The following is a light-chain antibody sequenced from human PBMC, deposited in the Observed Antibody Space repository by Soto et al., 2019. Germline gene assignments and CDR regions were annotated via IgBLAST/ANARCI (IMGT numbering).Light chain of an antibody. V-gene: IGLV2-18*02. J-gene: IGLJ6*01. CDR1: SSDVGSNNR. CDR2: DVT. Sequence: QSAPTQPPSVSGSPGQSVAISCSGSSSDVGSNNRVSWYQQSPGTAPKLMIYDVTNRPSGVPDRFYGSKSGNTASLTISGLQAEDEADYYCSSFPTSSTHVFGNGTQVPVL. CDR3: SSFPTSSTHV.